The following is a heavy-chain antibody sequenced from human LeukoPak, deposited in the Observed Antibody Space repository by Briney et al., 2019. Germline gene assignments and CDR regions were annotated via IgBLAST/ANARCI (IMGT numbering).Heavy chain of an antibody. V-gene: IGHV3-23*01. CDR3: ADGDYYYYGMDV. J-gene: IGHJ6*04. D-gene: IGHD4-17*01. Sequence: PGGSLRLSCAASGFTFSSYAMSWVRQAPGKGLEWVSAISGSGGSAYYADSVKGRFTISRDNSKNTLYLQVNSLRAEDTAVYYCADGDYYYYGMDVWGKGTTVTASS. CDR2: ISGSGGSA. CDR1: GFTFSSYA.